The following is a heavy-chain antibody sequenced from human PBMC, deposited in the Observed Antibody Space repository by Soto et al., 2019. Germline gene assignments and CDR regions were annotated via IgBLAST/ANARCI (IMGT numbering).Heavy chain of an antibody. CDR2: ISNDGTYK. J-gene: IGHJ4*02. Sequence: QVHLAESGGGVVQPGRSLRLSCAGSGFTFSSYAMHWVRQAPGKGLEWVAVISNDGTYKYYAESLKGRFIISRDNSKNTMYLQMNSLRAEDTAVYCCAKDLYYYDSSLDDYWGQGTLVTVSS. CDR1: GFTFSSYA. V-gene: IGHV3-30*18. D-gene: IGHD3-22*01. CDR3: AKDLYYYDSSLDDY.